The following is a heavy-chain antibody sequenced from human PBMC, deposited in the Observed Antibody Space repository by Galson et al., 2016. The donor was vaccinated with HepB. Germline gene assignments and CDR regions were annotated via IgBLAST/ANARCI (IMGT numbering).Heavy chain of an antibody. CDR2: INPSGGST. D-gene: IGHD3/OR15-3a*01. CDR3: AGGTGTGGYFDY. CDR1: GYTFTSYY. Sequence: SVKVSCKASGYTFTSYYMHWVRQAPGQGLEWMGIINPSGGSTSYAQKCRGRVTVTRDTSTSTVYMELSSLRSEDTAVYYCAGGTGTGGYFDYWGQGTLVIVSS. V-gene: IGHV1-46*03. J-gene: IGHJ4*02.